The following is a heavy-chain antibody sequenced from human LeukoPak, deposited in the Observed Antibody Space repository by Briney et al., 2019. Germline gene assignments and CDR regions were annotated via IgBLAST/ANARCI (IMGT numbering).Heavy chain of an antibody. V-gene: IGHV3-30*18. D-gene: IGHD3-22*01. Sequence: GTSLRLSRAASGFTFSDYGIHWVRQAPGKGLEWVALISYDGRKYFADSVEGRITISRDNSKNMVYLQMNSLRTQDTAVYYCAKDYYYYDSSGYGFDYWGQGTLVTVSS. CDR1: GFTFSDYG. J-gene: IGHJ4*02. CDR2: ISYDGRK. CDR3: AKDYYYYDSSGYGFDY.